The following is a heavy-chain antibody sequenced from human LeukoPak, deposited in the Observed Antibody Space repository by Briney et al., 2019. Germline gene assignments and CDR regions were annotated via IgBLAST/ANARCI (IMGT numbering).Heavy chain of an antibody. Sequence: SETLSLTCTVSGGSISSYYWSWIRQPAGKGLEWIGRIYTSGSTNYNPSLKSRVTMSVDTSKNQFSLKLSSVTAADTAVYYCARAVGYCSSTSCYGANWYFDLWGRGTLVTVSS. D-gene: IGHD2-2*01. V-gene: IGHV4-4*07. CDR3: ARAVGYCSSTSCYGANWYFDL. J-gene: IGHJ2*01. CDR2: IYTSGST. CDR1: GGSISSYY.